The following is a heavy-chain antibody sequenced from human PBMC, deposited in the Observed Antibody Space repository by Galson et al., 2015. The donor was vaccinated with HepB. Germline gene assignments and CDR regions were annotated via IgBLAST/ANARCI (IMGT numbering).Heavy chain of an antibody. CDR1: GFTVSSNY. J-gene: IGHJ4*02. Sequence: SLRLSCAASGFTVSSNYMRWVRQAPGKGLEWVSVIYSGGSTYYADSVKGRFTISRDNSKNTLYLQMNSLRAEDTAVYYCANNGYDSSGYRFDYWGQGTLVTVSS. D-gene: IGHD3-22*01. CDR2: IYSGGST. V-gene: IGHV3-53*01. CDR3: ANNGYDSSGYRFDY.